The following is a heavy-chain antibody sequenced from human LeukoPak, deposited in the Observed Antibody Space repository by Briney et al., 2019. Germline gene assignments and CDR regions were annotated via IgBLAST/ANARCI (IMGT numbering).Heavy chain of an antibody. CDR3: ARVKAAVTIRDYYYYFMDV. Sequence: SETLSLTCTVSGGSISSGGYYWSWIRQHPGKGLEWIGYIYYSGSTYYNPSLKSRVTISVDTSKNQFSLKLSSVTAADTAVYYCARVKAAVTIRDYYYYFMDVWGKGTTVIVSS. CDR2: IYYSGST. J-gene: IGHJ6*03. CDR1: GGSISSGGYY. D-gene: IGHD6-13*01. V-gene: IGHV4-31*03.